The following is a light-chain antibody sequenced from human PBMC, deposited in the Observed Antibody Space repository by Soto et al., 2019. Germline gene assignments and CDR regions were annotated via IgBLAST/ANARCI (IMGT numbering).Light chain of an antibody. Sequence: QSALTQPASVSGSPGQSITISCTGTSSDVGGYNFVSWYQQHPGKAPKLIIYGVSNRPSGVSNRFAGSKSGSTASLTISGLQPEDEADYSCSSFTSNTTLVFGTGTKVTVL. V-gene: IGLV2-14*01. CDR3: SSFTSNTTLV. CDR1: SSDVGGYNF. CDR2: GVS. J-gene: IGLJ1*01.